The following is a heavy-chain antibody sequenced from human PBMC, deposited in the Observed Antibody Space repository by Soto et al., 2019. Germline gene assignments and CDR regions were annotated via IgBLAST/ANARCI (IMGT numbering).Heavy chain of an antibody. CDR1: GFSLSNARMG. CDR3: ARNPRIGGNVPFDY. J-gene: IGHJ4*02. CDR2: IFSNDEK. D-gene: IGHD2-15*01. Sequence: QVTLKESGPVLVKPTETLTLTCTVSGFSLSNARMGVSWIRQPPGKALEWLAHIFSNDEKSYSTSLKSRLTIXKXTXXSQVVLTMTNMDPVDTATYYCARNPRIGGNVPFDYWGQGTLVTVSS. V-gene: IGHV2-26*01.